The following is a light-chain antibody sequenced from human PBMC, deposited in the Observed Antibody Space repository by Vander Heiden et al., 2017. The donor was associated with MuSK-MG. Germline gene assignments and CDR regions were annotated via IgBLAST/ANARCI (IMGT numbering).Light chain of an antibody. Sequence: AIQMTQSPSSLSASVGDRVTITCRASQGIKNDLGWYQQRPGKAPNLLIYAASSLQSGVPSRFSGSGSGTDFTLTISSLQPEDFATYYCLQDYNYPLTFGGGTKVXIK. J-gene: IGKJ4*01. V-gene: IGKV1-6*01. CDR3: LQDYNYPLT. CDR1: QGIKND. CDR2: AAS.